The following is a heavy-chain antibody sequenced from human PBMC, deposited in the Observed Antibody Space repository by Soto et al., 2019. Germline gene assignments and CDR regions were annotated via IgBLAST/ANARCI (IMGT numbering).Heavy chain of an antibody. J-gene: IGHJ4*02. CDR3: ARHPRDDYNYGGSGIFDY. CDR1: GGSISSRTFW. D-gene: IGHD4-4*01. V-gene: IGHV4-39*01. Sequence: QLQLQESGPGLVKPSETLSLTCSVSGGSISSRTFWWAWIRQPPGKGLEWIGDMYYSGSSDSSPSLKSRVTLSVDTSKNQLSLKLNSVTAADTAVYYCARHPRDDYNYGGSGIFDYWGQGTLVTVSS. CDR2: MYYSGSS.